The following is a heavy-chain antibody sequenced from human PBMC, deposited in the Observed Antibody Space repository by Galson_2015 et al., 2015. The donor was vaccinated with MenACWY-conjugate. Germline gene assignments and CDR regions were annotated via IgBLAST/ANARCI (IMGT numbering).Heavy chain of an antibody. J-gene: IGHJ4*02. CDR1: GFTFSSYA. CDR3: AKDIIVGIGSYATSDY. CDR2: ISGSGATT. V-gene: IGHV3-23*01. Sequence: SLRLSCAASGFTFSSYAMGWVRQAPGKGLEWVSSISGSGATTDYADSVRGRFTISRDNPKNTLYLEINSLRVDDTAVYHCAKDIIVGIGSYATSDYWGQGTLVTVSS. D-gene: IGHD3-10*01.